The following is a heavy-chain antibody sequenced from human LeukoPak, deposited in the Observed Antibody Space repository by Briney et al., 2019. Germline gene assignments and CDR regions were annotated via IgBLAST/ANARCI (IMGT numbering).Heavy chain of an antibody. CDR3: ARVRIDYYDSIFDY. CDR1: GDSISSSSYF. Sequence: SETLSLTCNVSGDSISSSSYFWGWIRQPPGKGLEWIGSIYHSGSTYYNPSLKSRVTISVDTSKNQFSLKLSSVTAADTAVYYCARVRIDYYDSIFDYWGQGTLVTVSS. J-gene: IGHJ4*02. V-gene: IGHV4-39*07. D-gene: IGHD3-22*01. CDR2: IYHSGST.